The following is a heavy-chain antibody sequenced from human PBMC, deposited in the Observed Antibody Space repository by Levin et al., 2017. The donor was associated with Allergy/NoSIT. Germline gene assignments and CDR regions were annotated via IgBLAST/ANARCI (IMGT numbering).Heavy chain of an antibody. D-gene: IGHD1-26*01. CDR2: IYYSGST. V-gene: IGHV4-59*01. CDR3: AREGGSYFDY. Sequence: RSQTLSLTCTVSGGSISSYYWSWIRPPPGKGLEWIGYIYYSGSTNYNPSLKSRVTISVDTSKNQFSLKLSSVTAADTAVYYCAREGGSYFDYWGQGTLVTVSS. CDR1: GGSISSYY. J-gene: IGHJ4*02.